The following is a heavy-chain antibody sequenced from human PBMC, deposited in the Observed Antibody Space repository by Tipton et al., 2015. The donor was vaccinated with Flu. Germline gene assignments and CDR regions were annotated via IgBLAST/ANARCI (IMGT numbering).Heavy chain of an antibody. Sequence: TLSLTCAVSGYSISSGYYWGWIRQPPGKGLQWIGAVYHSGSTYYTPSLQSRFTMSVDTSKNQFSLKLSSVTAADTAVYYCAGAGTYDSSGSYWGQGTLVTVAA. V-gene: IGHV4-38-2*01. J-gene: IGHJ4*02. CDR3: AGAGTYDSSGSY. D-gene: IGHD3-22*01. CDR1: GYSISSGYY. CDR2: VYHSGST.